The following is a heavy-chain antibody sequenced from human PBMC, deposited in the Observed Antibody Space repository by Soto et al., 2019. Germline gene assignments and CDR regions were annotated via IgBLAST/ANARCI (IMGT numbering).Heavy chain of an antibody. CDR1: GSTFFNYC. D-gene: IGHD2-2*01. J-gene: IGHJ5*02. CDR2: ISLYSDGT. CDR3: ARVGPGAEAWFGP. V-gene: IGHV1-18*01. Sequence: ASVKVSLKPSGSTFFNYCITWVRRAPGQPLEWLGWISLYSDGTNYAQKFQGRVSMTTDTSTTTAYMELRSLRSDDTAVHYCARVGPGAEAWFGPWGQGTLVTVSS.